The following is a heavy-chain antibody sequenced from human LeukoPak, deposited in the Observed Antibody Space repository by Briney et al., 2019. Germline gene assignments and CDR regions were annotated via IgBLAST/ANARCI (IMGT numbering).Heavy chain of an antibody. Sequence: TGGSLRLSCAASGFTFTNYAMSWVRQAPGKGLEWVSAISGSGGSTYYADSVKGRITISRDNSKNTLYLQMNSLRAEDTAVYYCAKGGLAGRPDYWGQGTLVTVSS. V-gene: IGHV3-23*01. D-gene: IGHD6-25*01. CDR3: AKGGLAGRPDY. CDR1: GFTFTNYA. CDR2: ISGSGGST. J-gene: IGHJ4*02.